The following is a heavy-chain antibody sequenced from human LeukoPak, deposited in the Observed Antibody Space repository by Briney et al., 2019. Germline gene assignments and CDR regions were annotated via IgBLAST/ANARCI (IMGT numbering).Heavy chain of an antibody. CDR2: IYYSGTT. J-gene: IGHJ4*02. D-gene: IGHD6-13*01. CDR3: AXXVYIAAAQYGY. CDR1: GGSISNYY. Sequence: PSETLSLTCTVSGGSISNYYWSWIRQPPGKGLEWIGYIYYSGTTNYNPSLKSRVTISVDTSKNQFSLKLNSVTAADTAVYYCAXXVYIAAAQYGYWGQGTLVTVSS. V-gene: IGHV4-59*01.